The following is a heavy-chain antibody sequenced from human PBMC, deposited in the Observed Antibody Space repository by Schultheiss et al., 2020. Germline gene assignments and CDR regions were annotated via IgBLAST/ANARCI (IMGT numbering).Heavy chain of an antibody. CDR3: VKEGAARREEYTGH. V-gene: IGHV3-33*06. D-gene: IGHD6-6*01. CDR1: GFTFSSYA. CDR2: IWYDGSNK. Sequence: GGSLRLSCAASGFTFSSYAMHWVRQAPGKGLEWVAVIWYDGSNKYYADSVKGRFTISRDNSKNTLYLQMNSLRAEDTAVYYCVKEGAARREEYTGHWGQGTLVTVS. J-gene: IGHJ4*02.